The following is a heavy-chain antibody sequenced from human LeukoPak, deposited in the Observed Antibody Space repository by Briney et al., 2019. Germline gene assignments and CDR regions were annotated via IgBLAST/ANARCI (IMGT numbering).Heavy chain of an antibody. CDR1: GYTFTSYG. CDR3: ARDTVDIVATISRFDY. V-gene: IGHV1-18*04. D-gene: IGHD5-12*01. Sequence: ASVKVSCKASGYTFTSYGISWVRQAPGQGLEWMGWISAYNGNTNYAQKLQGRVTMTTDTSTSTAYMELRSLRSDDTAVYYCARDTVDIVATISRFDYWGQGTLVTVSS. J-gene: IGHJ4*02. CDR2: ISAYNGNT.